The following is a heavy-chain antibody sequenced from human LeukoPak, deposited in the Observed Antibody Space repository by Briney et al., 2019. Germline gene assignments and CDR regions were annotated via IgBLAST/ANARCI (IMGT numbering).Heavy chain of an antibody. V-gene: IGHV3-23*01. J-gene: IGHJ6*02. CDR1: GDTFSNHA. Sequence: GGSLRLSCTASGDTFSNHAMAWLRQAPGKGLEWVSTISGSGDRTFFADSVTGRFTISRDNSKNTLYLQMNSLRAEDTAVYYCARDSYGMDVWGQGTTVTVSS. CDR2: ISGSGDRT. CDR3: ARDSYGMDV. D-gene: IGHD2-15*01.